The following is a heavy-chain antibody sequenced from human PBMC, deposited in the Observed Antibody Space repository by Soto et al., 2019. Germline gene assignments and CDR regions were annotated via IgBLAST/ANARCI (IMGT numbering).Heavy chain of an antibody. CDR2: IYYRGST. D-gene: IGHD2-15*01. J-gene: IGHJ4*02. V-gene: IGHV4-59*01. Sequence: PSETLSLTCTVSGGSMSSYYWSWTRQPPGKGLEWIGYIYYRGSTNYNPCLKSRVTMSVDTSKNQFYLKLSSVTAADTAVYYCARNREGWQFDYWGQGTLVTV. CDR1: GGSMSSYY. CDR3: ARNREGWQFDY.